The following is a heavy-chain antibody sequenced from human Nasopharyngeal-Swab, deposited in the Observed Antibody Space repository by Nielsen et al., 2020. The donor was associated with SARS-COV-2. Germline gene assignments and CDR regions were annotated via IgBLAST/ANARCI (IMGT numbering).Heavy chain of an antibody. CDR3: ARERGSSGWSWGWFDP. J-gene: IGHJ5*02. D-gene: IGHD6-19*01. Sequence: SETLSLTCTVSGGSISSYYWSWIRQPPGKGLEWIGYIYYSRSTNYNPSLKSRVTISVDTSKNQFSLKLSSVTAADTAVYYCARERGSSGWSWGWFDPWGQGTLVTVSS. CDR2: IYYSRST. V-gene: IGHV4-59*01. CDR1: GGSISSYY.